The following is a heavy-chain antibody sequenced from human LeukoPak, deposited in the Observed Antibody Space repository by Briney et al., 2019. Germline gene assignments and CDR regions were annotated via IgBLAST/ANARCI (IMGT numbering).Heavy chain of an antibody. V-gene: IGHV3-11*04. CDR2: ISSCGSKI. Sequence: GGSLSLSCAVSGFTSSDYYMSCLRHAPWEGLGGGSYISSCGSKIYYAASVKGQFTIPKDKAKNSLDVQLCSRSAQDTAVTYCAGTRGTQAEMPFDHWGQGTLVTVSS. CDR1: GFTSSDYY. J-gene: IGHJ4*02. D-gene: IGHD1-1*01. CDR3: AGTRGTQAEMPFDH.